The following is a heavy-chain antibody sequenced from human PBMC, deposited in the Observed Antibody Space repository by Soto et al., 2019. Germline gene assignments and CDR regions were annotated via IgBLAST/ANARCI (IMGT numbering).Heavy chain of an antibody. J-gene: IGHJ6*02. CDR3: AGFIAARQGFEYYYGMDV. V-gene: IGHV1-18*04. CDR2: ISAYNGNT. Sequence: ASVKVSCKASGYTFTSYGISWVRQAPGQGLEWMGWISAYNGNTNYAQKLQGRVTMTTDTSTSTAYMELRSLRSDDTAVYYCAGFIAARQGFEYYYGMDVWGQGTTVTVSS. CDR1: GYTFTSYG. D-gene: IGHD6-6*01.